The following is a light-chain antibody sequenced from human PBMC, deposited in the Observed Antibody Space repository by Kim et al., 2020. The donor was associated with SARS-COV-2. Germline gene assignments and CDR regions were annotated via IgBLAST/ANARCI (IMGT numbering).Light chain of an antibody. CDR1: QDISSH. J-gene: IGKJ4*01. CDR2: SAS. CDR3: QQLKSYPPY. Sequence: DIQLTQSPSILSASVGDRVTITCRASQDISSHLAWYQQQPGKAPNLLIYSASTLQSGVPTRFSGSGSGTDFTLTISSLQPEDVASYYCQQLKSYPPYFGGGTKVDIK. V-gene: IGKV1-9*01.